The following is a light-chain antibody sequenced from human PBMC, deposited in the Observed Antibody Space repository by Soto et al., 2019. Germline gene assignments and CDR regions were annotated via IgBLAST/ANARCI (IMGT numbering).Light chain of an antibody. CDR2: EVN. CDR1: SSDFGGYNY. J-gene: IGLJ1*01. CDR3: SSYAGSNSYV. Sequence: QSALTQPPSASGSPGQSVTISCTGTSSDFGGYNYVSWYQQHPGKAPKLMIYEVNKRPSGVPDRFSGSKSGNTASLTVPGLQAEDEANYYCSSYAGSNSYVFGTGTKVTVL. V-gene: IGLV2-8*01.